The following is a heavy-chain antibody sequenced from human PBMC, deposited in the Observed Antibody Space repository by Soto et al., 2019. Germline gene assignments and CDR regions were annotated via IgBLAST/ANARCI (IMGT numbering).Heavy chain of an antibody. CDR3: ARSFGGTFNDRYFDY. J-gene: IGHJ4*01. Sequence: GESLKISCAASGITVSSNYMSWVRQAPGKGLEWVSVIYSGGSTYYADSVKGRFTISRDNSKNTLYLQMNSLRAEDTAVYLCARSFGGTFNDRYFDYWGHGTLVTVSS. V-gene: IGHV3-66*01. CDR1: GITVSSNY. CDR2: IYSGGST. D-gene: IGHD3-16*01.